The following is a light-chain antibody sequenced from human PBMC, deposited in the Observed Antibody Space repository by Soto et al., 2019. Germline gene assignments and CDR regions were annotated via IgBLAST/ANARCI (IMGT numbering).Light chain of an antibody. CDR3: SSDVSFYTLGV. V-gene: IGLV2-14*01. Sequence: QSVPTHPASGSGSPVPSITISCTGASGDIGSHSYVSWYQQHPGKAPKLLIYEITTRPSGVSNRFSGSMYGNTASLTISGPQPEDEAVYLCSSDVSFYTLGVFGGGTKVTVL. CDR2: EIT. J-gene: IGLJ3*02. CDR1: SGDIGSHSY.